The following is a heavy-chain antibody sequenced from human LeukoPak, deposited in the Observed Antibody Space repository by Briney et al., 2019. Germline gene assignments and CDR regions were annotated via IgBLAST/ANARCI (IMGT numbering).Heavy chain of an antibody. CDR3: ARAGYCSSTSCQYLYYYYYMDV. Sequence: ASVKVSCKAPGYTFTSYGISWVRQAPGQGLEWMGWISAYNGNTNYAQKLQGRVTMTTDTSTSTAYMELRSLRSDDTAVYYCARAGYCSSTSCQYLYYYYYMDVWGKGTTVTVSS. D-gene: IGHD2-2*03. V-gene: IGHV1-18*01. CDR1: GYTFTSYG. CDR2: ISAYNGNT. J-gene: IGHJ6*03.